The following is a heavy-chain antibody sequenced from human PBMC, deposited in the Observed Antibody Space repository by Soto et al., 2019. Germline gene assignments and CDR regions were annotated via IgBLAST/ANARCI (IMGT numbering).Heavy chain of an antibody. CDR1: GYSFAGYC. J-gene: IGHJ4*02. CDR2: IDPSDSQT. D-gene: IGHD3-22*01. Sequence: PGESLKSSWKGSGYSFAGYCITWVRQKPGKGLEWMGRIDPSDSQTYYSPSFRGHVTISVTKSITTVFLQWSSLRASDTAMYYCARQIYDSDTGPNFQYYFDSWGQGTPVTVSS. CDR3: ARQIYDSDTGPNFQYYFDS. V-gene: IGHV5-10-1*01.